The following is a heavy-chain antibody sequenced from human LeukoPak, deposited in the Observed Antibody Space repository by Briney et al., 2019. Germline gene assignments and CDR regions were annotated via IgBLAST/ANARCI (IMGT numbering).Heavy chain of an antibody. CDR2: VIPIYGTP. CDR1: GGSFTTSG. J-gene: IGHJ6*01. CDR3: ARNHWGIVENGYYYFNDGRYV. D-gene: IGHD7-27*01. V-gene: IGHV1-69*05. Sequence: ASVKVSCKASGGSFTTSGFNWVRQAPGQGLEWMGWVIPIYGTPSYAQKFQGRVTMTTDASTSTAYMELSSLRSEDTAVYYCARNHWGIVENGYYYFNDGRYVWGQGTTVTVSS.